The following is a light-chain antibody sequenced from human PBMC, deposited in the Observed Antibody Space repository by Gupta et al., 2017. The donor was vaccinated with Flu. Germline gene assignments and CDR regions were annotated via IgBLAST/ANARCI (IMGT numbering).Light chain of an antibody. V-gene: IGKV1-39*01. J-gene: IGKJ4*01. CDR2: AAS. CDR1: QSISSY. CDR3: QQSYSTPLT. Sequence: DIQMIQSPSSLSASVGDRVTITCRASQSISSYLNWYQQKPGKAPKLLIYAASSLQSGVPSRFSGSGSGTDFTLTISRRQPEDFATYYCQQSYSTPLTFGGGTKVEIK.